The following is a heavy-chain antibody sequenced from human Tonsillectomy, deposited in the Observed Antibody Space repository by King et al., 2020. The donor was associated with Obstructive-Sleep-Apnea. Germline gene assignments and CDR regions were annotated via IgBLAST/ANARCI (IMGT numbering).Heavy chain of an antibody. CDR2: INHSGGT. Sequence: VQLQQWGAGLLKPSETLSLTCAVYGGSFSSNYWMWVRQPPGKGLEWIGDINHSGGTNLNPSLKTRVTMLVDTSKNQLSLHLRSVTAADTGAYFCARGTTDVVTTFNNYNFWIDVWGKGTTVTVSS. CDR3: ARGTTDVVTTFNNYNFWIDV. V-gene: IGHV4-34*01. J-gene: IGHJ6*04. D-gene: IGHD1-1*01. CDR1: GGSFSSNY.